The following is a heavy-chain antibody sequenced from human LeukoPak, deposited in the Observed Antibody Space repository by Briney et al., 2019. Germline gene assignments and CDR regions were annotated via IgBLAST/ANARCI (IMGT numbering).Heavy chain of an antibody. CDR1: GFTFSSYA. CDR2: ISYDGSNK. CDR3: AKDRPNYYGDFLYNWFDP. V-gene: IGHV3-30-3*01. D-gene: IGHD4-17*01. Sequence: PGRSLRLSCAASGFTFSSYAMHWVRQAPGKGLEWVAVISYDGSNKYYADSVKGRFTISRDNSKNTLYLQMNSLRAEDTAVYYCAKDRPNYYGDFLYNWFDPWGQGTLVTVSS. J-gene: IGHJ5*02.